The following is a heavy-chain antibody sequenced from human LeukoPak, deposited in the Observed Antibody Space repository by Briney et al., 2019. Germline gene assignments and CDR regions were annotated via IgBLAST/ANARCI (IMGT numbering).Heavy chain of an antibody. Sequence: GASVKVSCKASGYTFTNYGISWVRQAPGQGLEWMGWISAYNGNTNYAQKLQGRVTMTTDTSTSTAYMELRSLRSDDTAVYYCARDGFEYYYDSSGYYPLDYWGQGTLVTVSS. CDR2: ISAYNGNT. J-gene: IGHJ4*02. CDR3: ARDGFEYYYDSSGYYPLDY. CDR1: GYTFTNYG. V-gene: IGHV1-18*01. D-gene: IGHD3-22*01.